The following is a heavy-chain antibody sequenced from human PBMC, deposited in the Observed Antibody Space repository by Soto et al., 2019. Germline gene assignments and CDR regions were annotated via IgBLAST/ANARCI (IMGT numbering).Heavy chain of an antibody. D-gene: IGHD6-13*01. CDR2: TYYRSKWYN. J-gene: IGHJ6*02. V-gene: IGHV6-1*01. Sequence: PSQTLSLTCAISGDSVSSNSAAWNWIRQSPSRGLEWLGRTYYRSKWYNDYAVSVKSRITINPDTSKNQFSLQLTSVTPEDTAVYYCARVGPGPSGLAAAGNRGGWYYGMDVWGQGTTVTVSS. CDR3: ARVGPGPSGLAAAGNRGGWYYGMDV. CDR1: GDSVSSNSAA.